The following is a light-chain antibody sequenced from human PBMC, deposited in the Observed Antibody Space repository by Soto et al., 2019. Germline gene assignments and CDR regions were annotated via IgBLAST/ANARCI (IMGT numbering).Light chain of an antibody. J-gene: IGLJ3*02. Sequence: QPVLTQSPSASASLGASVKLTCTLSSGHSSYAIAWHQQQPEKGPRYLMKLNSDGSHSKGDGIPDRFSGSSSGAERYLTISSLQSEYEADYYCQTWGTGIHWVFGGGTKLTVL. V-gene: IGLV4-69*01. CDR1: SGHSSYA. CDR2: LNSDGSH. CDR3: QTWGTGIHWV.